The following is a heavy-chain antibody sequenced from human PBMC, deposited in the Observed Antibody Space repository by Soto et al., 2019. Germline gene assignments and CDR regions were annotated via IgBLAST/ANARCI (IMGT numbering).Heavy chain of an antibody. V-gene: IGHV2-26*01. D-gene: IGHD3-22*01. CDR3: ARIPDYYDSSGYYDDY. CDR1: GFSLSNARMG. Sequence: SGPTLVNPTETLTLTCTVSGFSLSNARMGVSWIRQPPGKALEWLAHIFSNDEKSYSTSLKSRLTISKDTSKSQVVLTMTDMDPVDTATYYCARIPDYYDSSGYYDDYWGQGTLVTVSS. J-gene: IGHJ4*02. CDR2: IFSNDEK.